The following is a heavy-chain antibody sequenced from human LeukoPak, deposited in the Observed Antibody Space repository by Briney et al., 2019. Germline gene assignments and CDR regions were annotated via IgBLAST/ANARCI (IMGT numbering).Heavy chain of an antibody. D-gene: IGHD5-24*01. Sequence: GRSLRLSCAASGFTFSSFAIQWVRQAPGKGLEWVAVISYDGSNKYYADSVKGRFTISRDSSKNTLFLQMNSLRAEDTAVYYCAREQLYGYNYDYWGQGTLVSVSS. CDR2: ISYDGSNK. J-gene: IGHJ4*02. V-gene: IGHV3-30-3*01. CDR1: GFTFSSFA. CDR3: AREQLYGYNYDY.